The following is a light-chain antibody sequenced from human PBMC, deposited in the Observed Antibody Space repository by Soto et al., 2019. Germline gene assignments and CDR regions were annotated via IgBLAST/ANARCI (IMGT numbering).Light chain of an antibody. CDR3: SSYAGSDNFV. CDR1: ISDVGANNDY. J-gene: IGLJ1*01. Sequence: QSVLTQPPSSSGSPGQSVTISCTGTISDVGANNDYVSWYQQHPGKVPKLMIYEVSKRPPGVPDRFSGSKSGNTASLTVSGLQADDEADYYCSSYAGSDNFVFGTGTKVTVL. CDR2: EVS. V-gene: IGLV2-8*01.